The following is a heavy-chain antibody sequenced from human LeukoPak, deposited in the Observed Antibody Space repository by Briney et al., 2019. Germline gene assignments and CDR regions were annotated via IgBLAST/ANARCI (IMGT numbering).Heavy chain of an antibody. V-gene: IGHV1-2*02. D-gene: IGHD6-6*01. Sequence: ASVKVSCKASGYTFTSYGISWVRQAPGQGLEWMGWINPNSGGTNYAQKFQGRVTMTRDTSISTAYMELSRLRSDDPAVYYCARVLGEYSSTPFDYWGQGTLVTVSS. CDR3: ARVLGEYSSTPFDY. CDR2: INPNSGGT. CDR1: GYTFTSYG. J-gene: IGHJ4*02.